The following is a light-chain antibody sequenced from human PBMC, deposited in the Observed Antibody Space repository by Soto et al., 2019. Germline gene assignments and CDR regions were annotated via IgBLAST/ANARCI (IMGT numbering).Light chain of an antibody. CDR3: CSYAGSSTLV. V-gene: IGLV2-23*02. Sequence: QSALTQPASVSGSPGQSITISCTGTRSVVGSYNLVSWYQHHPGKAPKLMIYEVSKRPSGVSNRFSGSKSGNTASLTISGLQAEDEADYYCCSYAGSSTLVFGTGTKVTVL. J-gene: IGLJ1*01. CDR2: EVS. CDR1: RSVVGSYNL.